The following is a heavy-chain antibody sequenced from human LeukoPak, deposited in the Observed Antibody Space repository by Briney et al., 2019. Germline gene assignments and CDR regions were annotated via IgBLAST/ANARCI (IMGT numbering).Heavy chain of an antibody. J-gene: IGHJ2*01. V-gene: IGHV3-21*01. Sequence: GGSLRLSCAASGFTFSSYTMKWVRQAPGKGLEWVSSISSSSSYIYYADSVKGRFTISRDNAKNSLYLQMKSLRAEDAAVYYCVRVPISRYWYCDLWGRGTLVTVSS. CDR2: ISSSSSYI. CDR3: VRVPISRYWYCDL. D-gene: IGHD3-3*02. CDR1: GFTFSSYT.